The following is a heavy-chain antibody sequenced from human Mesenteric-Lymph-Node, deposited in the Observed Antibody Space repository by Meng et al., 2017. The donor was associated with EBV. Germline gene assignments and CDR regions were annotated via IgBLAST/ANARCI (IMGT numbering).Heavy chain of an antibody. D-gene: IGHD3-10*01. Sequence: QVQLSQSGAEVRKPGASVKVSCKTYGYSFTEYAMHWVRQAPGQGLEWMGWMNVDNGKTKYSEKFQGRVTFTRDKSATTGYMDLSSLTSEDTAVYFCARGPSTYLYGSGSFQLDSWGPGTLVTVSS. CDR2: MNVDNGKT. J-gene: IGHJ4*02. CDR1: GYSFTEYA. V-gene: IGHV1-3*01. CDR3: ARGPSTYLYGSGSFQLDS.